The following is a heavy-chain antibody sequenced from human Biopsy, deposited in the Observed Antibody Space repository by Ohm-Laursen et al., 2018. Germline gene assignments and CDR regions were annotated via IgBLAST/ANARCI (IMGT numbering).Heavy chain of an antibody. J-gene: IGHJ1*01. V-gene: IGHV4-59*11. Sequence: SETLSLTCTVSGGSFTGHYWTWIRQPPGKGLEWIGHISHTGYTSYKSSLKSRVTISLDTSRKHFSLRLTSLAAADTAVYYCARGSNEYGGLYFPHWGQGTLVTDSS. CDR3: ARGSNEYGGLYFPH. CDR1: GGSFTGHY. D-gene: IGHD4-23*01. CDR2: ISHTGYT.